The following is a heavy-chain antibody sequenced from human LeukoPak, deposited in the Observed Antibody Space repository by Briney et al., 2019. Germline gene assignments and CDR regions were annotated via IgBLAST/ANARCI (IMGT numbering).Heavy chain of an antibody. J-gene: IGHJ3*02. CDR2: IYYSGST. V-gene: IGHV4-30-4*07. Sequence: SKTLSLTCAVSGGSISSGGYSWSWIRQPPGKGLEWIGYIYYSGSTYYNPSLKSRVTISVDTSKNQFSLKLSSVTAADTAVYYCARDSRGYSYGRDAFDIWGQGTMVTVSS. CDR3: ARDSRGYSYGRDAFDI. CDR1: GGSISSGGYS. D-gene: IGHD5-18*01.